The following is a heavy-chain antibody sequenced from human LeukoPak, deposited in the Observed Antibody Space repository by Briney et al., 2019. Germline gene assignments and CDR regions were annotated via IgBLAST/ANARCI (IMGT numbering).Heavy chain of an antibody. CDR1: GGSISSYY. D-gene: IGHD1-26*01. CDR2: IHTSGNT. J-gene: IGHJ5*02. CDR3: ARGLVGTTGEQNWFDP. V-gene: IGHV4-4*07. Sequence: SETLSLTCSVSGGSISSYYWSWIRQPAGKGLEWIGRIHTSGNTNYNPSLKSRVTISVDKSKIQFSLKLSSVTAADTAVYYCARGLVGTTGEQNWFDPWGQGTLVTVSS.